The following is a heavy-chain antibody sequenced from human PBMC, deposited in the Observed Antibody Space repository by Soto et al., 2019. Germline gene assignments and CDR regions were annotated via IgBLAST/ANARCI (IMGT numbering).Heavy chain of an antibody. CDR1: GCAFSIHE. CDR3: ARDTSHGVTIGGLDS. D-gene: IGHD3-16*01. V-gene: IGHV3-48*03. CDR2: ISASCPTK. J-gene: IGHJ4*02. Sequence: GWSLRLSCAFFGCAFSIHEMNGVRHAPGKGLDVISYISASCPTKYYAESVMGRFTISRDNAKNSLYLEMNDLRDEDTAVYYCARDTSHGVTIGGLDSWGQGTLVTVSS.